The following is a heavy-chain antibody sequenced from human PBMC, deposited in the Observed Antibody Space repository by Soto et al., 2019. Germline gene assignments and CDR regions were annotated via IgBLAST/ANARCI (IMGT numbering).Heavy chain of an antibody. CDR2: INHSGST. D-gene: IGHD6-19*01. V-gene: IGHV4-34*01. J-gene: IGHJ6*02. Sequence: XETLSLTCAVYGGSFSGYYWSWIRQPPGKGLEWIGEINHSGSTNYNPSLKSRVTISVDTSKNQFSLKLSSVTAADTAVYYCARSSYSSGWYPRNSYGMDVWGQGTTVTVSS. CDR1: GGSFSGYY. CDR3: ARSSYSSGWYPRNSYGMDV.